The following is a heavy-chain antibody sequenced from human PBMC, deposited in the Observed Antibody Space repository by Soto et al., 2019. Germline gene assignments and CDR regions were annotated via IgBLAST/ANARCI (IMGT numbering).Heavy chain of an antibody. D-gene: IGHD6-19*01. CDR1: GFTFSSYA. CDR2: ISYDGSNK. V-gene: IGHV3-30-3*01. J-gene: IGHJ4*02. Sequence: GGSLRLSCAASGFTFSSYAMHWVRQAPGKGLEWVAVISYDGSNKYYADSVKGRFTISRDNSKNTLYLQMNSLRAEDTAVYYCAITSSGWNAYWGQGTLVTVSS. CDR3: AITSSGWNAY.